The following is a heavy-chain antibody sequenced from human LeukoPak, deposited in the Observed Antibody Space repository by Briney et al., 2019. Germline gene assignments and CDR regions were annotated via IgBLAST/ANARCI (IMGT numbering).Heavy chain of an antibody. J-gene: IGHJ4*02. Sequence: SETLSLTCGVTGGSFSTHFWAWIRQSPARGLEWIGEINQSGDTDYNPSVKRRVKISIDVSRSQFSLTLTSVTAADTAMYYCARVLGIAVVAGATEDSYFDFWGQGALVTVSS. CDR2: INQSGDT. CDR1: GGSFSTHF. D-gene: IGHD2-2*03. CDR3: ARVLGIAVVAGATEDSYFDF. V-gene: IGHV4-34*01.